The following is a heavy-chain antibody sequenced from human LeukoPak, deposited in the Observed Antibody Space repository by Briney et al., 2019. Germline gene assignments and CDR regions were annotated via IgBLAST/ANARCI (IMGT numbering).Heavy chain of an antibody. D-gene: IGHD3-3*01. J-gene: IGHJ6*02. V-gene: IGHV1-18*01. CDR1: GYTFTNYG. Sequence: ASVEVSCKASGYTFTNYGISWVRQAPGQGLEWMGWISAYNGNTNYAQKLQDRVTLTTDTSTSTAYMELRSLRSDDTAVYYCAREGFTFFGAVVNYYHSGMDVWGQGTSVTVSS. CDR2: ISAYNGNT. CDR3: AREGFTFFGAVVNYYHSGMDV.